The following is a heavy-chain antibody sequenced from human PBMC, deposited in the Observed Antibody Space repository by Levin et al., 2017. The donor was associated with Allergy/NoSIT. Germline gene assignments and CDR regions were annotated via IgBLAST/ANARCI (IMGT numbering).Heavy chain of an antibody. CDR3: AKVHSWGGTLDAFDR. V-gene: IGHV4-61*01. J-gene: IGHJ3*01. CDR1: GASVSSGRYS. D-gene: IGHD1-26*01. Sequence: SETLSLTCSVSGASVSSGRYSWSWIRHPPGKEPEWIGNLFYSGSTNYNPSLRGRVTIALDTSTNQFTLRLTSVTPADTALYYCAKVHSWGGTLDAFDRWGQWTMVTVSS. CDR2: LFYSGST.